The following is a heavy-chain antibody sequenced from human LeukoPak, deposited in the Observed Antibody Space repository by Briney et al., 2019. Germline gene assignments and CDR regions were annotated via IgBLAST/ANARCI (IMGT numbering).Heavy chain of an antibody. Sequence: PGGSLRLSCAASGFTFSSYSMSWVRQAPGKGLEWISYISSSGSATSHADSVKGRFTISRDNAKNSLYLQMNSLRAEDTAVYYCARHDTAMATDYGMDVWGQGTTVTVSS. CDR2: ISSSGSAT. CDR1: GFTFSSYS. J-gene: IGHJ6*02. V-gene: IGHV3-48*04. D-gene: IGHD5-18*01. CDR3: ARHDTAMATDYGMDV.